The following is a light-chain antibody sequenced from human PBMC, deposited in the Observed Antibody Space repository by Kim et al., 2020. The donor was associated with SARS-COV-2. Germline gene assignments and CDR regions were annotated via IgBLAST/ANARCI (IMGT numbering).Light chain of an antibody. CDR1: KSCRSN. Sequence: VSPGERATLSCSTSKSCRSNLAWYQQKPSQAPRLLCCGASTRANGIPARYSGSGAGTEFTLTISSLQSADSAVYYCQPYNNWTPYTFGQGTKLEIK. V-gene: IGKV3-15*01. CDR2: GAS. CDR3: QPYNNWTPYT. J-gene: IGKJ2*01.